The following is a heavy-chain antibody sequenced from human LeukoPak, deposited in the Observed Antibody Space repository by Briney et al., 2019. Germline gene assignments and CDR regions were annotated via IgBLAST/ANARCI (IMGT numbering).Heavy chain of an antibody. CDR1: GCTFSDYY. D-gene: IGHD3-10*01. Sequence: NAGGSLRLSCAASGCTFSDYYMSWIRQAPGKGLEWVSYISSSGSTIYYADSVKGRFTISRDNAKNSLYLQMNSLRAEDTAVYYCARDPPRITMVRGVFDYWGQGTLVTVSS. J-gene: IGHJ4*02. CDR2: ISSSGSTI. CDR3: ARDPPRITMVRGVFDY. V-gene: IGHV3-11*01.